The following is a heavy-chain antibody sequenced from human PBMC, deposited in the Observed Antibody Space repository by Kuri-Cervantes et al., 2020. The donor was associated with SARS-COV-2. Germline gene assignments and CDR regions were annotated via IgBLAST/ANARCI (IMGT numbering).Heavy chain of an antibody. V-gene: IGHV5-51*01. CDR3: ARGVDYGDGNDY. CDR1: GYSFTSYW. D-gene: IGHD4-17*01. CDR2: ICPGDSDT. Sequence: KGSGYSFTSYWIGWVRQMPGKGLEWMGIICPGDSDTRYGPSFQRQVTISADKSISTAYLQWSSLKASDTAMYDCARGVDYGDGNDYWGQGTLVTVSS. J-gene: IGHJ4*02.